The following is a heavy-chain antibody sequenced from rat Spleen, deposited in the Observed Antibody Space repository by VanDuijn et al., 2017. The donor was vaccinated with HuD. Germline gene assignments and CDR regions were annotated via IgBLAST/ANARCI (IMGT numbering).Heavy chain of an antibody. J-gene: IGHJ3*01. V-gene: IGHV5-25*01. CDR3: VRQETSGYSNWFTY. CDR2: ISPSVGSP. CDR1: GFIFSNYD. D-gene: IGHD4-3*01. Sequence: EVQLVESGGDLVQPGRSLKLSCAASGFIFSNYDMAWVRQAPTKGLEWVASISPSVGSPYYQDSVKGRFTVSRDKAKSTLYLQMDSLRSEDTATYYCVRQETSGYSNWFTYWGQGTLVTVSS.